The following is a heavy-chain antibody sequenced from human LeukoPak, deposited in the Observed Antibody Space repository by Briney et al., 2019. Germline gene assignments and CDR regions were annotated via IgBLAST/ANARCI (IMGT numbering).Heavy chain of an antibody. V-gene: IGHV1-3*03. D-gene: IGHD2-2*01. J-gene: IGHJ4*02. Sequence: ALVKVSCKAAGYTFTSYAMHWVRQAPGQRLEWMGWINAGNGSTNYSQEFQGRVTITMDTSASTAYMELSSLRSEDMAVYYCARDLYCSSTSCYGLVYWGQGTLVTVSS. CDR2: INAGNGST. CDR3: ARDLYCSSTSCYGLVY. CDR1: GYTFTSYA.